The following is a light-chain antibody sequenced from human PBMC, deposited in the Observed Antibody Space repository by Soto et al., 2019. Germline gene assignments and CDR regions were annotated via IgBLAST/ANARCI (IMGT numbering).Light chain of an antibody. CDR1: QSISSW. J-gene: IGKJ1*01. Sequence: VYRVTIPCRDSQSISSWLAWYQQKPGKAPKFLIYDASNLESRGPSRSSGSGSVTEFTFTISSLQPGDFATYNCQQYSRYWTFGQGTRWIT. CDR2: DAS. V-gene: IGKV1-5*01. CDR3: QQYSRYWT.